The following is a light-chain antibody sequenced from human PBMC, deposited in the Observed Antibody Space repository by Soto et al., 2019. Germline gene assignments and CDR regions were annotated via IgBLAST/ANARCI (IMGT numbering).Light chain of an antibody. J-gene: IGLJ3*02. CDR3: AAWDDSLRRQV. Sequence: QSVLTQPASASGTPGQRVTISCSGSSSNIGDNYVYWYQQFPGTAPKVLIYRNNQRPSGVPDRFSGSKSGASASLAISGLRSEDEADYYCAAWDDSLRRQVFGGGTKLTVL. CDR1: SSNIGDNY. V-gene: IGLV1-47*01. CDR2: RNN.